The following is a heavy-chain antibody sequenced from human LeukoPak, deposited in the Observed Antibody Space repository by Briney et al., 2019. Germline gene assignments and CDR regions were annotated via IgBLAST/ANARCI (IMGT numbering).Heavy chain of an antibody. CDR2: ISGSGGST. Sequence: GGSLRLSCAASGFTFSSYAMSWVRQAPGKGLEWVSAISGSGGSTYYADSVKGRFTISRDNSKNTLYLQMNSLRAEDTAVYYCAKNGGYSYGYPLDYWGQGTPVTVSS. V-gene: IGHV3-23*01. D-gene: IGHD5-18*01. J-gene: IGHJ4*02. CDR1: GFTFSSYA. CDR3: AKNGGYSYGYPLDY.